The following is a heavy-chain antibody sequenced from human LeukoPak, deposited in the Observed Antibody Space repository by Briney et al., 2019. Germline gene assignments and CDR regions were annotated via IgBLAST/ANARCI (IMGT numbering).Heavy chain of an antibody. CDR2: ISGSGGST. V-gene: IGHV3-23*01. CDR3: ATYSSSNAREFQH. Sequence: GGSLRLSCAASGFTFSSYAMSWVRQAPGKGLEWVSAISGSGGSTYYVDSVKGRFTISRDNSKNTLYLQMNSLRAEDTAVYYCATYSSSNAREFQHWGQGTLVTVSA. D-gene: IGHD2-2*01. CDR1: GFTFSSYA. J-gene: IGHJ1*01.